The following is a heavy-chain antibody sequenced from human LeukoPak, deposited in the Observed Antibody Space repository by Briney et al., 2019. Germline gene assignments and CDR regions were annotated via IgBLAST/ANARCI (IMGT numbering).Heavy chain of an antibody. Sequence: GGSLRLSCAASGFTFSSYGMHWVRQAPGKGLEWVAVISYDGSNKYYADSVKGRFTISRDNSKNTLYLQMNSLRAEDTAVYYCAKDLALLWFGGFADYWGQGTLVTPSS. CDR1: GFTFSSYG. D-gene: IGHD3-10*01. V-gene: IGHV3-30*18. CDR2: ISYDGSNK. CDR3: AKDLALLWFGGFADY. J-gene: IGHJ4*02.